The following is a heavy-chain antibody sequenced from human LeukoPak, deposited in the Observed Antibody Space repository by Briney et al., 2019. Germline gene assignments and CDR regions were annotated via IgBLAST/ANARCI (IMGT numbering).Heavy chain of an antibody. CDR1: GGTFSSYA. Sequence: ASVKVSCKASGGTFSSYAISWVRQAPGQGLEWMGGIIPIFGTANYAQKFQGRVTITTDESTSTAYMELSSLRSEDTAVYYCARDQRGRTRGMDVWGKGTTVTVSS. D-gene: IGHD3-10*01. CDR2: IIPIFGTA. J-gene: IGHJ6*03. CDR3: ARDQRGRTRGMDV. V-gene: IGHV1-69*05.